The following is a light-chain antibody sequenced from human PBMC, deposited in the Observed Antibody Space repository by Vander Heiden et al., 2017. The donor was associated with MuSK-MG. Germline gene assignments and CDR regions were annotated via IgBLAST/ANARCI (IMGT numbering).Light chain of an antibody. V-gene: IGKV3-20*01. Sequence: EVVLTQSPGTLSLSPGERATLSCRASQSVSNNFLAWYQQKPGQAPRLLIYDASSRATGIPDRFSGSGYGTDFTLTISRREPEDFAVYYCQQYGNSPPLTFGGGTKVEIK. CDR1: QSVSNNF. CDR2: DAS. CDR3: QQYGNSPPLT. J-gene: IGKJ4*01.